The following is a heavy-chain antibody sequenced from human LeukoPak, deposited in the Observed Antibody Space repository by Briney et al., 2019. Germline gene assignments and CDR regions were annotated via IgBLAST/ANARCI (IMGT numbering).Heavy chain of an antibody. V-gene: IGHV4-59*08. CDR1: GGSISSYY. J-gene: IGHJ4*02. D-gene: IGHD1-7*01. CDR3: ARRWAGTFDY. CDR2: IYYSGST. Sequence: PSETLSLTCTVSGGSISSYYWSWIRQPPGKGLEWIGYIYYSGSTNYNPSLKSRVTISVDTSKNQFSLKLSSVTAADTAVYCCARRWAGTFDYWGQGTLVTVSS.